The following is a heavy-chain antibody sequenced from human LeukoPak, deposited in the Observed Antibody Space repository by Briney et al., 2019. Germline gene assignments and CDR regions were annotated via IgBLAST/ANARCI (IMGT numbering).Heavy chain of an antibody. V-gene: IGHV1-8*01. J-gene: IGHJ4*02. D-gene: IGHD3-3*01. Sequence: XXGRQAPGXGRAWIGCMNPNSGNTGYAHKFQGRFTITTNTSITTAYMELSSLRSEDPAVYYCARGQDSIFDYSGQGTLVTVSS. CDR3: ARGQDSIFDY. CDR2: MNPNSGNT.